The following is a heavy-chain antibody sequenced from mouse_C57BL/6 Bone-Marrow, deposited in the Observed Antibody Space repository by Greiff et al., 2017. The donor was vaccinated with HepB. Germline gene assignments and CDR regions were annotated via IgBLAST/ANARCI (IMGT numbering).Heavy chain of an antibody. Sequence: VQLKQSGPELVKPGASVKISCKASGYSFTGYYMNWVKQSPEKSLEWIGEINPSTGGTTYNQKFKAKATLTVDKSSSTAYMQLKSLTSEDSAVYYCARDTTVVAGDAMDYWGQGTSVTVSS. CDR3: ARDTTVVAGDAMDY. D-gene: IGHD1-1*01. CDR1: GYSFTGYY. J-gene: IGHJ4*01. V-gene: IGHV1-42*01. CDR2: INPSTGGT.